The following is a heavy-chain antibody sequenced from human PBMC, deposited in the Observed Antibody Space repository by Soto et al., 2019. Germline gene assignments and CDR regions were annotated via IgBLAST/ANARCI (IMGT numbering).Heavy chain of an antibody. CDR3: ARVGVTGTAFDY. Sequence: SETLSLTCAVSGGSISSSNWWSWVRQPPGKGLEWIGEIYHSGSTNYNPSLKSRLTISVDKSKNQFSLNLSAVTAADTAVYYCARVGVTGTAFDYWGPGTLVTVSS. J-gene: IGHJ4*02. D-gene: IGHD1-7*01. CDR2: IYHSGST. V-gene: IGHV4-4*02. CDR1: GGSISSSNW.